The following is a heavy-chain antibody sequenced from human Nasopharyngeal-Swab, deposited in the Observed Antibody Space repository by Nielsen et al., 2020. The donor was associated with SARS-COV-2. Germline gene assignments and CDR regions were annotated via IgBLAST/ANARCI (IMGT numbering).Heavy chain of an antibody. CDR1: GGTFSSYG. V-gene: IGHV1-69*04. J-gene: IGHJ4*02. D-gene: IGHD3-22*01. CDR3: ARDKRIYFDSSGHLDC. CDR2: IIPTAGLA. Sequence: SVKVSCKASGGTFSSYGISWVRQAPGQGLEWMGRIIPTAGLANYAQQFQGRVTITADTSTSTSYMELSSLRSEDTAVYHCARDKRIYFDSSGHLDCWGQGTLVTVSS.